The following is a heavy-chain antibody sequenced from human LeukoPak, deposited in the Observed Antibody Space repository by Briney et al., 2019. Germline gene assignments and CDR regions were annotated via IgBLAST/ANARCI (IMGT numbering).Heavy chain of an antibody. Sequence: GGSLRLSCAASGFTFSSYWMSWVRQAPGKGLEWVANIKQDGSKKYYVDSVKGRCTISRDNAKNSLYLQMNSLRAEDTAVYYCARGAYYSDTSAYPFDFWGQGTLVTVSS. CDR1: GFTFSSYW. V-gene: IGHV3-7*01. J-gene: IGHJ4*02. D-gene: IGHD3-22*01. CDR3: ARGAYYSDTSAYPFDF. CDR2: IKQDGSKK.